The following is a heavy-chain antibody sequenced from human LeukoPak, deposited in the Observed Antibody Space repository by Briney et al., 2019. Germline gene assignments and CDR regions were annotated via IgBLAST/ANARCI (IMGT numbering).Heavy chain of an antibody. Sequence: SETLSLTCTVSGNSISSYYWSWIRQPPGKGLEWIGYIYYSGSTNYNPSLKSRVTISVDTSKNQFSLKLSSVTAADTAVYYCARHGKIAAAGTHWFDPWGQGTLVAVSS. CDR3: ARHGKIAAAGTHWFDP. V-gene: IGHV4-59*08. D-gene: IGHD6-13*01. J-gene: IGHJ5*02. CDR2: IYYSGST. CDR1: GNSISSYY.